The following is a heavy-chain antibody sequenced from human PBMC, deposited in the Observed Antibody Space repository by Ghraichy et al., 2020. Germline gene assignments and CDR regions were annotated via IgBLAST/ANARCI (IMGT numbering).Heavy chain of an antibody. CDR1: GGSISSYY. J-gene: IGHJ6*02. D-gene: IGHD5-18*01. Sequence: SQTLSLTCTVSGGSISSYYWSWIRQPPGKGLEWIGYIYYSGSTNYNPSLKSRVTISVDTSKNQFSLKLSSVTAADTAVYYCARDQLWRGLGMDVWGQGTTVTVSS. CDR3: ARDQLWRGLGMDV. V-gene: IGHV4-59*01. CDR2: IYYSGST.